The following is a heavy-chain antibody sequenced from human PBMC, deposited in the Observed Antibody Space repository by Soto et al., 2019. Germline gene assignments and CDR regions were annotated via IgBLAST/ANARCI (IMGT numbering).Heavy chain of an antibody. CDR1: GFTFSSYA. CDR2: ISGSGGST. CDR3: AKGAMPRLYYYYMDV. Sequence: GGSLRLSCAASGFTFSSYAMSWVRQAPGKGLEWVSAISGSGGSTYYADSVKGRFTISRDNSKNTLYLQMSSLRAEDTAVYYCAKGAMPRLYYYYMDVWGKGTTVTVSS. J-gene: IGHJ6*03. D-gene: IGHD2-2*01. V-gene: IGHV3-23*01.